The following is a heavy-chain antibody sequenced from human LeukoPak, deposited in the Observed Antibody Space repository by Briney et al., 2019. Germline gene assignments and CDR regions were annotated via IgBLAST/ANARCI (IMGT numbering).Heavy chain of an antibody. CDR3: ARRLVTMIVVDAFDI. J-gene: IGHJ3*02. CDR1: GYSFTNYW. V-gene: IGHV5-51*01. Sequence: ESLKISCKGSGYSFTNYWIGWVRQMPGKGLKWMGIIYPGDSDARYSPSFQGQVTISADKSISTAYLQWSSLKASDTAMYYCARRLVTMIVVDAFDIWGQGTMVTVSS. CDR2: IYPGDSDA. D-gene: IGHD3-22*01.